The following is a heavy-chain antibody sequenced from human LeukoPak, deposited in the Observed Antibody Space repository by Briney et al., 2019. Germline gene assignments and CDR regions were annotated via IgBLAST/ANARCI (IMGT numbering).Heavy chain of an antibody. CDR2: INPNSGGT. J-gene: IGHJ5*02. CDR3: AWGSTVTIPRFDP. D-gene: IGHD4-17*01. V-gene: IGHV1-2*06. Sequence: VASVKVSCKASGYTFTGYYMHWVRQAPGQGLEWMGRINPNSGGTNYAQKFQGRVTMTRDTSISTAYMELSSLRSEDTAVYYCAWGSTVTIPRFDPWGQGTLVTVSS. CDR1: GYTFTGYY.